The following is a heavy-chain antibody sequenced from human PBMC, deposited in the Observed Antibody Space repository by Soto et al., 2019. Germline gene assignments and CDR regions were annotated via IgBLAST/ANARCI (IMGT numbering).Heavy chain of an antibody. CDR3: ARVEAAAGRGVAFDI. CDR2: IYYSGST. V-gene: IGHV4-31*03. D-gene: IGHD6-13*01. CDR1: GGSISSGGYY. J-gene: IGHJ3*02. Sequence: QVQLQESGPGLVKPSQTLSLTCTVSGGSISSGGYYWSWIRQHPGKGLEWIGYIYYSGSTYYNTSLKSRVTISVDTSKNQFSLKLSSVTAADTAVYYCARVEAAAGRGVAFDIWGQGTMVTVSS.